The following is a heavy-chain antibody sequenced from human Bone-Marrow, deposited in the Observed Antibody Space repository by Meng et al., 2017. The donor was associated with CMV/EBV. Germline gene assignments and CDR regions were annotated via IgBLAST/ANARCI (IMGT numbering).Heavy chain of an antibody. D-gene: IGHD4-17*01. CDR2: IYWDDDK. J-gene: IGHJ4*02. CDR1: GFSLSTSLVG. CDR3: THVRTTVTTY. V-gene: IGHV2-5*02. Sequence: TCTFSGFSLSTSLVGVGWIRQPPGKALEWLAVIYWDDDKRYRPSLKSRLTITKDTSKNQVVLTMTNMDPVDTATYYCTHVRTTVTTYRGPGTLVTVSS.